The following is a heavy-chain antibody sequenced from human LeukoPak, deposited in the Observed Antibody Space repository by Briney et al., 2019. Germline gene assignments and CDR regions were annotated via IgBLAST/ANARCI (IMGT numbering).Heavy chain of an antibody. D-gene: IGHD2-21*02. V-gene: IGHV3-7*01. CDR1: GFTFSSYW. Sequence: GGSLRLSCAASGFTFSSYWMSWVRQAPGKGLEWVANIKQDGSEKYYVDSVKGRFTISRDSAQNSMYLQMNSLRVEDTAVYYCTSWGDTTAEYFQRWGQGTLVTVSS. J-gene: IGHJ1*01. CDR3: TSWGDTTAEYFQR. CDR2: IKQDGSEK.